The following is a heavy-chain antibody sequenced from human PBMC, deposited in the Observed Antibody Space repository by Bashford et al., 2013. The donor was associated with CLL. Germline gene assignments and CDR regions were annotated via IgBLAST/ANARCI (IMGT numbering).Heavy chain of an antibody. Sequence: SETLSLTCAVYGGSFSGYYWSWIRQPPGKGLEWIGEINHSGSTNYNPSLKSRVTISVDTSKNQFSLKLSSVTAADTAVYYCARGPMIVVVINPGEPYYYYYYGMDVLGPRDHGVHRLL. CDR1: GGSFSGYY. J-gene: IGHJ6*02. D-gene: IGHD3-22*01. CDR3: ARGPMIVVVINPGEPYYYYYYGMDV. CDR2: INHSGST. V-gene: IGHV4-34*01.